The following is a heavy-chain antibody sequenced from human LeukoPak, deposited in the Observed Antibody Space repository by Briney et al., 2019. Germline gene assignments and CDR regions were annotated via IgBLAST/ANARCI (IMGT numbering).Heavy chain of an antibody. CDR3: ARHGTISSESYFDY. CDR1: GDSISSYY. D-gene: IGHD1-14*01. V-gene: IGHV4-59*08. CDR2: IYYSGRT. Sequence: SETLSLTCTVSGDSISSYYWSWIRQPPGKGLEWIGYIYYSGRTNYNPSLKSRVTGFVDTSKNQVSLRLSSVTAADTAVYYCARHGTISSESYFDYWGQGALVTVSS. J-gene: IGHJ4*02.